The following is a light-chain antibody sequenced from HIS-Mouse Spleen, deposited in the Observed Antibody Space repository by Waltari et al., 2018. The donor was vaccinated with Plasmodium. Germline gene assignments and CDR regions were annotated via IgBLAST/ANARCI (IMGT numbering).Light chain of an antibody. V-gene: IGLV2-23*01. CDR3: CSYAGSTTWV. J-gene: IGLJ3*02. CDR2: AGS. Sequence: QSALTQPASVSGSPGQSITNPCTGTSSDVGSYNLVSWYQQHPGKAPKLMIYAGSKRPSGVSNRFSGSKSGNTASLTISGLQAEDEADYYCCSYAGSTTWVFGGGTKLTVL. CDR1: SSDVGSYNL.